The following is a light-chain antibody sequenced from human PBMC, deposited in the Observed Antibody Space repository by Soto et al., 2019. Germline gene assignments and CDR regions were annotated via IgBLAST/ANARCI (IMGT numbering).Light chain of an antibody. CDR1: QSVSNY. CDR2: NAS. Sequence: EIVLTQSPATLSLSPGEKATLSCRASQSVSNYLAWYQQKPGQTPRLLIYNASNRATGIPARFSGSGSGTDFTLTIISLEPEDFAVYYCQQRSSWFTFGQGTKLEIK. V-gene: IGKV3-11*01. J-gene: IGKJ2*01. CDR3: QQRSSWFT.